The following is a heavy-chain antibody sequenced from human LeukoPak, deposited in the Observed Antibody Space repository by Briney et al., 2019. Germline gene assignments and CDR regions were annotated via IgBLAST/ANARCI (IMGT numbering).Heavy chain of an antibody. J-gene: IGHJ4*02. CDR3: ARANAVTAPNPDY. CDR1: GGSFNVYY. V-gene: IGHV4-34*11. Sequence: PSEPLTLTCAVYGGSFNVYYWSWMRQPPGKGLEWVTYIYYSGNIHPNPPRKGRFPISLDTSKNQFSLKLSSVTAADTAVYCCARANAVTAPNPDYWGQGTLVTVSS. D-gene: IGHD2-21*02. CDR2: IYYSGNI.